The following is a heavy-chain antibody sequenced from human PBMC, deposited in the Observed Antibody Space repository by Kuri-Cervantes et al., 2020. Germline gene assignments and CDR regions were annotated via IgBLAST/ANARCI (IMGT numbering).Heavy chain of an antibody. CDR1: GGSFRGYY. Sequence: SETLSLTCAVYGGSFRGYYWSWIRQPPGKGLEWIGEINHSGSTNYNPSLKSRVTISVDTSKNQFSLKLSSVTAADTAVYYCARGYSYGWRWFDPWGQGTLVTVSS. D-gene: IGHD5-18*01. CDR3: ARGYSYGWRWFDP. CDR2: INHSGST. J-gene: IGHJ5*02. V-gene: IGHV4-34*01.